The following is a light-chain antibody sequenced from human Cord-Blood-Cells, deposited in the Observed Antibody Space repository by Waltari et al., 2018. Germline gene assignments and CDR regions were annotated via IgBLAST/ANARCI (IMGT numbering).Light chain of an antibody. V-gene: IGKV1-33*01. CDR1: QDISNY. CDR3: QQYDNRPFT. Sequence: DIQMTQSPSSLSASVGDRVTITCQASQDISNYLNWYQKKPGKAPKLLIYDASNFETGVPSRFSGSGSGTYFTFTISSLQPEDIATYYSQQYDNRPFTFGPGTKVDIK. J-gene: IGKJ3*01. CDR2: DAS.